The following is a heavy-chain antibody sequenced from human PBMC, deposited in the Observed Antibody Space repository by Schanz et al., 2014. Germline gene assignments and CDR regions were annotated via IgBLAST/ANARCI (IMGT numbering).Heavy chain of an antibody. CDR1: GFTMITYA. CDR3: ARFGELDYFYYGMDV. CDR2: ISYEGTDK. V-gene: IGHV3-30*04. Sequence: QVQLVESGGGVVQPGRSLRLSCAASGFTMITYAMHWVRQPPGKGLEWVAVISYEGTDKYYADSVKGRFTISRDNSKSTVYLQMNSLRPEDTAVFFCARFGELDYFYYGMDVWGQGTTVTVSS. J-gene: IGHJ6*02. D-gene: IGHD3-10*01.